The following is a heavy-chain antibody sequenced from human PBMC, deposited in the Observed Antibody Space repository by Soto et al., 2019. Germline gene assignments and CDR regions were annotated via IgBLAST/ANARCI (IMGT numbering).Heavy chain of an antibody. J-gene: IGHJ4*02. CDR2: IYPGDSDT. D-gene: IGHD3-10*01. CDR1: GYSFTSYW. CDR3: ARHKWDGSGSYYFDY. V-gene: IGHV5-51*01. Sequence: GESLKISCKGSGYSFTSYWIGWVRQMPGKGLEWMGIIYPGDSDTRYSPSFQGQVTISADKSISTAYLQWSSLKASDTAMYYCARHKWDGSGSYYFDYWGQGTLVTVSS.